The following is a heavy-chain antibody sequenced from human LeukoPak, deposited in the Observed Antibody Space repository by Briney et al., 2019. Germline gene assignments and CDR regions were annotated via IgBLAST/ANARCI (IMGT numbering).Heavy chain of an antibody. Sequence: GSLRLSCAASGFTFSNYWMGWVRQAPGKGLEWVANIKQDGSEKYYVDSVKGRFTISRDNAKNSLYLQMNSLRAEDTAVYYCARAHLGYCSGGSCYYNRWGQGTLVTVSS. D-gene: IGHD2-15*01. J-gene: IGHJ5*02. CDR1: GFTFSNYW. CDR3: ARAHLGYCSGGSCYYNR. V-gene: IGHV3-7*01. CDR2: IKQDGSEK.